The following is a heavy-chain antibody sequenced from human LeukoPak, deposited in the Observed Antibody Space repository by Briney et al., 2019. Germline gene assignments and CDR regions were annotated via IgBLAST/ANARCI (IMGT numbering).Heavy chain of an antibody. Sequence: ASVKVSCKASGYTFTGYYTHWVRQAPGQGLEWMGWINPNSGGTNYAQKFQGRVTMTRDTSISTAYMELSRLRSDDTAVYYCARDRWGRDAFDIWGQGTMVTVSS. CDR2: INPNSGGT. CDR1: GYTFTGYY. D-gene: IGHD3-16*01. V-gene: IGHV1-2*02. CDR3: ARDRWGRDAFDI. J-gene: IGHJ3*02.